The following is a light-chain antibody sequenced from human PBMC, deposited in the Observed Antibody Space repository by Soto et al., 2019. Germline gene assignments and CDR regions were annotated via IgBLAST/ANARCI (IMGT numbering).Light chain of an antibody. Sequence: DIQMTQSPSSVSASVGDRVTITCRASQSISSYLNWYQQKPGKAPKLLIYAASSLQSGVPSRFSGSGSGTDFTLTISSLQPEDFATYYCQQSYSTPITFGQGTRLVMK. J-gene: IGKJ5*01. V-gene: IGKV1-39*01. CDR3: QQSYSTPIT. CDR1: QSISSY. CDR2: AAS.